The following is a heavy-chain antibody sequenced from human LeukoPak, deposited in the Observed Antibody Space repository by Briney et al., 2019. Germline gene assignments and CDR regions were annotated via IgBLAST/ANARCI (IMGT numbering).Heavy chain of an antibody. Sequence: PSETLSLTCTVSGAPISSYYWTWIRQPPGRGLEWIGYIYYSGSTNYNPSLKSRVTISVDTSKNQFSLKLSSVTAADTAVYYCARSYYDFWSGYHTNFYYYYGMDVWGQGTTVTVSS. D-gene: IGHD3-3*01. CDR2: IYYSGST. V-gene: IGHV4-59*01. CDR3: ARSYYDFWSGYHTNFYYYYGMDV. CDR1: GAPISSYY. J-gene: IGHJ6*02.